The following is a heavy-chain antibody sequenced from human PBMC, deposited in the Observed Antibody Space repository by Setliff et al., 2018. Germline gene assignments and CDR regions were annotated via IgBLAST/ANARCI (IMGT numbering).Heavy chain of an antibody. CDR1: GGSISSGTYY. V-gene: IGHV4-61*02. CDR2: LHTSGSI. Sequence: SETLSVTCTVSGGSISSGTYYWSWIRQPAGKGLEWIGRLHTSGSIDYNPSLKSRVTISVDTSKNQFSLRLRSVTAADTAVYFCARDNTMVGATDYWGLGTLVTVSS. J-gene: IGHJ4*02. CDR3: ARDNTMVGATDY. D-gene: IGHD1-26*01.